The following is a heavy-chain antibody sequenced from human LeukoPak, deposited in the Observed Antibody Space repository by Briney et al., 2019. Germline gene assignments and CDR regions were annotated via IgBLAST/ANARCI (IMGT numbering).Heavy chain of an antibody. V-gene: IGHV3-74*01. CDR3: ASQADSAYGDYN. D-gene: IGHD4-17*01. Sequence: PGGSLRLSCAASGFTYSRYWMHWVRQVPGKGLVWVARIKGDESYTFYADSVKGRLTISRDNAKNTLYLQMNSLRAEDTAVYYCASQADSAYGDYNWGQGTLVTVSS. CDR1: GFTYSRYW. J-gene: IGHJ4*02. CDR2: IKGDESYT.